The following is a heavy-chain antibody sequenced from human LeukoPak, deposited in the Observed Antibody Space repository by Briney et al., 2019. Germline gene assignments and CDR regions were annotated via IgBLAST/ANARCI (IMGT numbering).Heavy chain of an antibody. CDR1: GYTFTGYY. V-gene: IGHV1-2*02. J-gene: IGHJ6*03. CDR3: ARARAEDFGYDSSGYYLTYYYYYMDV. Sequence: ASVKVSCKASGYTFTGYYMHWVRQAPGQGLEWMGWINPNSGGTNDAQKLQGRVTMTRDTSISTAYMELSRLRSDDTAVYYCARARAEDFGYDSSGYYLTYYYYYMDVWGKGTTVTISS. D-gene: IGHD3-22*01. CDR2: INPNSGGT.